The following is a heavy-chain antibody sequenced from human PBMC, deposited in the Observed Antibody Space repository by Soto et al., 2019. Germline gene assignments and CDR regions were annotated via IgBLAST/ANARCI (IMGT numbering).Heavy chain of an antibody. Sequence: PGGSLSLSCTASGFTFSSYYMTWVRQAPGKGLEWVAHISQDGSEKYYVDSVKGRLTISRDNAKNSLYLQMNSLRAEDPALYYCARENWFQDYWGQGTLVTVSS. D-gene: IGHD3-9*01. CDR3: ARENWFQDY. CDR1: GFTFSSYY. V-gene: IGHV3-7*03. CDR2: ISQDGSEK. J-gene: IGHJ4*02.